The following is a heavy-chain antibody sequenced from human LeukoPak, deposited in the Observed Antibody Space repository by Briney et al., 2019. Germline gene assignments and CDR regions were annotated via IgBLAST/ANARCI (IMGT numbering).Heavy chain of an antibody. Sequence: GESLKISCKDSGYSFTSYWIGWVRQMPGKGLEWMGIIYPGDSDTRYSPSFQGQVTISADKSISTAYLQWSSLKASDTAMYYCARGGSTMVTPYYFDYWGQGTLVTVSS. CDR1: GYSFTSYW. J-gene: IGHJ4*02. CDR2: IYPGDSDT. CDR3: ARGGSTMVTPYYFDY. V-gene: IGHV5-51*01. D-gene: IGHD3-10*01.